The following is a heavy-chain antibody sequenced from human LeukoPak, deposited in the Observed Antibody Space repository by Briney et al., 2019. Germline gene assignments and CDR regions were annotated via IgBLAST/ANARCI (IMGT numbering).Heavy chain of an antibody. CDR2: INPNSGGT. Sequence: ASVKVSCKASGYSFTTYAMNWVRQAPGQGLEWMGWINPNSGGTNYAQKFQGRVTMTRDTSISTAYMELSRLRSDDTAVYYCARTAVQWELAFDYWAREPWSPSPQ. V-gene: IGHV1-2*02. CDR1: GYSFTTYA. J-gene: IGHJ4*02. CDR3: ARTAVQWELAFDY. D-gene: IGHD1-26*01.